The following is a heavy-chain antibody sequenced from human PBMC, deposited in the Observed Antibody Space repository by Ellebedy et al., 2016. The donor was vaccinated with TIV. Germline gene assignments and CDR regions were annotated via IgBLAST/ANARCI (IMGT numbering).Heavy chain of an antibody. Sequence: AASVKVSCKASGYTFTGYYMHWVRQAPGQGLEWMGWMNPNSGNTGYAQKFQGRVTMTRNTSISTAYMELSSLRSEDTAVYYCASGDVVMDAFDIWGQGTMVTVSS. D-gene: IGHD2-21*01. CDR1: GYTFTGYY. J-gene: IGHJ3*02. V-gene: IGHV1-8*02. CDR3: ASGDVVMDAFDI. CDR2: MNPNSGNT.